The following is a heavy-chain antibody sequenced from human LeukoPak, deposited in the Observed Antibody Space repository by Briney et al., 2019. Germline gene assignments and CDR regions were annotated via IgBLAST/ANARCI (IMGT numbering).Heavy chain of an antibody. CDR1: GFTFISYS. V-gene: IGHV3-21*01. CDR2: ISNSSPNI. Sequence: GGSLRLSCAASGFTFISYSMNWVRQAPGKGPEWVSSISNSSPNIYYADSVKGRFTISRHNAKNSLYLQMNSLRAEDTAVYYCARVSAGVIGMKDVFDIWGQGTMVTVSS. J-gene: IGHJ3*02. D-gene: IGHD3-16*02. CDR3: ARVSAGVIGMKDVFDI.